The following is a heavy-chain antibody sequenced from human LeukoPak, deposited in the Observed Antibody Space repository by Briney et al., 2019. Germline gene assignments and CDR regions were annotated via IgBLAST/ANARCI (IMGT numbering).Heavy chain of an antibody. V-gene: IGHV1-69*01. J-gene: IGHJ4*02. D-gene: IGHD1-1*01. CDR1: GGTFSTLD. CDR2: IIPIFGTA. Sequence: SVKVSCKASGGTFSTLDISWVRQAPGQGLEWMGGIIPIFGTANYAQKFQGRVTITADESTSTAYMELSSLRSEDTAVYYCARGDWNAREYYFDYWGQGTLVTVSS. CDR3: ARGDWNAREYYFDY.